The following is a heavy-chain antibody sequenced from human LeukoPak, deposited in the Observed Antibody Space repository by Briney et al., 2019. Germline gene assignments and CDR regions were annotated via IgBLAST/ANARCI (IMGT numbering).Heavy chain of an antibody. J-gene: IGHJ4*02. CDR2: ISYDGSNK. D-gene: IGHD3-9*01. CDR1: GFTFSSYG. Sequence: TGGSLRLPCAASGFTFSSYGMHWVRQAPGKGLEWVAVISYDGSNKYYADSVKGRFTISRDNSKNTLYLQMNSLRAEDTAVYYCAKVGRYFDWLLMNWGQGTLVTVSS. V-gene: IGHV3-30*18. CDR3: AKVGRYFDWLLMN.